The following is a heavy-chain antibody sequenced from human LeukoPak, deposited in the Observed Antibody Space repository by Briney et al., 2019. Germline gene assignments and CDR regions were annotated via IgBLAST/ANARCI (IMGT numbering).Heavy chain of an antibody. D-gene: IGHD3-10*01. J-gene: IGHJ6*03. Sequence: SETLSLTCTVSGGSISSYYWSWIRQPPGKGLEWIGYIYYSGSTNYNPSLKSRVTISVDTSKNQFSLKLSSVTAADTAVYYCARQGYYYGSGSYYNEAYMDVWGKGTTVTISS. CDR3: ARQGYYYGSGSYYNEAYMDV. V-gene: IGHV4-59*08. CDR2: IYYSGST. CDR1: GGSISSYY.